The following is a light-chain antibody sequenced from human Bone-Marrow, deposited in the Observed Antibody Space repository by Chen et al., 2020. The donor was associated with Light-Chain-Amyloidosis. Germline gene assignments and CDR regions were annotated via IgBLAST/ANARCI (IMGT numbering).Light chain of an antibody. V-gene: IGLV3-21*02. Sequence: SYVLTQPSSVSVAPGQTATIACGGNNIGSTSVHWYQQTPGQAPLLVVYDDSARPSGIPERLSGSNSGNTATLTINRVEAGDEADYYCHVWDRSSDRPVFGGGTKLTVL. CDR2: DDS. J-gene: IGLJ3*02. CDR1: NIGSTS. CDR3: HVWDRSSDRPV.